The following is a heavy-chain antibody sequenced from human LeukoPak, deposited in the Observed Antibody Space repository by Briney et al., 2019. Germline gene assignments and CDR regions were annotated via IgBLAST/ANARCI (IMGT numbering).Heavy chain of an antibody. CDR2: IYSSGGT. CDR3: AMGAVSRDFFDY. J-gene: IGHJ4*02. CDR1: GGSISSYY. Sequence: PSQTLSLTCTVSGGSISSYYWSWIRQPAGKGLEWIGRIYSSGGTDYNPSLKSRVIMSVDTSKNQFSLKLSSVTAADTAVYYCAMGAVSRDFFDYWGQGTLVTVSS. D-gene: IGHD1-26*01. V-gene: IGHV4-4*07.